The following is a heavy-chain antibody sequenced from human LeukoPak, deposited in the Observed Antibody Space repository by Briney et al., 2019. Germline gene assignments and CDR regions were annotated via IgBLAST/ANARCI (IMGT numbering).Heavy chain of an antibody. CDR1: GGSISSYY. CDR2: IYYSGST. J-gene: IGHJ4*02. D-gene: IGHD2-2*01. V-gene: IGHV4-59*01. Sequence: SETLSLTCTVSGGSISSYYWSWIRQPPGKGLEWIGYIYYSGSTNYNPSLKSRVTISVDTSKNQFSLKLSSVTAADTAVYYCARKVPAAGYYFDYWGQGTLVTVSS. CDR3: ARKVPAAGYYFDY.